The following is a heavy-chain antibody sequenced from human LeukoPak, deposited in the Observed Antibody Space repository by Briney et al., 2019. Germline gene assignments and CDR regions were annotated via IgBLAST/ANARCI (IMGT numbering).Heavy chain of an antibody. J-gene: IGHJ4*02. V-gene: IGHV1-46*01. Sequence: GGSVKVSCKASGGTFSSYAISWVRQAPGQGLEWMGIINPSGGSTSYTQKFQGRVTMTRDTSTSTVYMEMSNLRSEDTAVYYCARGEYCGGDCPTAPLDYWGQGTLVTVSS. D-gene: IGHD2-21*02. CDR3: ARGEYCGGDCPTAPLDY. CDR1: GGTFSSYA. CDR2: INPSGGST.